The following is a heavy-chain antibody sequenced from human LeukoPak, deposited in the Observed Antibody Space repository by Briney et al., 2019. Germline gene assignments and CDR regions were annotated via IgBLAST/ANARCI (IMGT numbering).Heavy chain of an antibody. Sequence: GGSLRLSCAASGFTFSSYAMTWVRQAPGKGLEWVSDISVSGGNTYYADSVQGRFIISRDNSKNTLYLQMNSLRAEDTAVYYCARANYYDSSGYYWGFDYWGQGTLVTVSS. D-gene: IGHD3-22*01. CDR2: ISVSGGNT. CDR3: ARANYYDSSGYYWGFDY. CDR1: GFTFSSYA. J-gene: IGHJ4*02. V-gene: IGHV3-23*01.